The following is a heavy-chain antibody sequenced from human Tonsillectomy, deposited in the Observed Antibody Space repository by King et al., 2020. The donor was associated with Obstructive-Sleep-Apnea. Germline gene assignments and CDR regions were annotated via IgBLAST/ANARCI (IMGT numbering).Heavy chain of an antibody. J-gene: IGHJ4*02. CDR3: GKEIGGSGWYTIDY. D-gene: IGHD6-19*01. CDR2: IAASGRM. Sequence: VQLVESGGGLLQPGGSLRLSCAASGFTFSSNAMSWVRQPPGKGLEWVSAIAASGRMYYADSVKGRFTISRDNPKNTVYLQMNSLRVEDTAVYYCGKEIGGSGWYTIDYWGQGTLVTVSS. CDR1: GFTFSSNA. V-gene: IGHV3-23*04.